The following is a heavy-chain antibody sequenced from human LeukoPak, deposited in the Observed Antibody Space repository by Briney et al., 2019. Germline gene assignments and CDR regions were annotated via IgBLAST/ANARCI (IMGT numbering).Heavy chain of an antibody. CDR1: GFTFSNYW. J-gene: IGHJ4*02. CDR2: IKQDGSEN. V-gene: IGHV3-7*01. Sequence: SGGSLRLSCAASGFTFSNYWMSWVRQAPGKGLEWVANIKQDGSENYYVGSVKGRFTISRDKAKNALYLQMNSLRAEDTAVYYCARDRPGTSGYSSSWHYFDYWGQGTLVTVSS. CDR3: ARDRPGTSGYSSSWHYFDY. D-gene: IGHD6-13*01.